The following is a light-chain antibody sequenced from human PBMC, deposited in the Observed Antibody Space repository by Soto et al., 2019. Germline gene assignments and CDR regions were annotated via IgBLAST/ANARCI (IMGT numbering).Light chain of an antibody. CDR1: TSDIGGYEY. J-gene: IGLJ1*01. Sequence: QSALTQPASVSGSPGQSITISCTGSTSDIGGYEYVSWYQQYPGKAPRLIIYAVHSRPSGVSNRFSGSKSGNTASLPISGLQAEDEADYHCSSYTPSSTYVFGTGTKVTVL. CDR2: AVH. CDR3: SSYTPSSTYV. V-gene: IGLV2-14*03.